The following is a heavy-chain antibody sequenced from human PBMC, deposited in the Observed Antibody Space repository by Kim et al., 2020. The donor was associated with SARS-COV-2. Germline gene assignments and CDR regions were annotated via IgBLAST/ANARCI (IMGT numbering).Heavy chain of an antibody. CDR2: IYHSGST. CDR1: GGSISSSNW. D-gene: IGHD1-26*01. J-gene: IGHJ6*02. Sequence: SETLSLTCAVSGGSISSSNWWCWVRQPPGKGLEWIGEIYHSGSTNYNPSLTSRVTISVDKSKNQFSLKLSSVTAADTAVYYCARSEAGGSYYYYYGMDVWGQGTTVTVSS. CDR3: ARSEAGGSYYYYYGMDV. V-gene: IGHV4-4*02.